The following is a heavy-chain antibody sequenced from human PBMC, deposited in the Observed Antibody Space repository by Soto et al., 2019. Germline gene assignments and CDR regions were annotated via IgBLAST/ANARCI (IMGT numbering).Heavy chain of an antibody. CDR3: TTDPRAMVRGVYYYYYYMDV. CDR1: GFTFSNAW. D-gene: IGHD3-10*01. V-gene: IGHV3-15*01. CDR2: IKSKTDGGTT. Sequence: EVQLVESGGGLVKPGGSLRLSCAASGFTFSNAWMSWVRQAPGKGLEWVGRIKSKTDGGTTDYAAPVKGRFTISRDDSKNTLYLQMNSRKTEDTAVYYCTTDPRAMVRGVYYYYYYMDVWGKGTTVTVSS. J-gene: IGHJ6*03.